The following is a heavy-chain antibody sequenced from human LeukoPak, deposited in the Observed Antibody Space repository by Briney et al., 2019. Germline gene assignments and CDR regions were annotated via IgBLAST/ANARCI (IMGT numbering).Heavy chain of an antibody. V-gene: IGHV4-39*01. J-gene: IGHJ4*02. CDR1: GVSISSSSYY. CDR3: ARQPYDFWSGSYYFDY. D-gene: IGHD3-3*01. Sequence: PSETLSLTCTVSGVSISSSSYYWGWIRQPPGKGLEWIGSIYYSESTYYNPSLKSRVTISVDTSKNQFSLKLSSVTAADTAVYYCARQPYDFWSGSYYFDYWGQGTLVTVSS. CDR2: IYYSEST.